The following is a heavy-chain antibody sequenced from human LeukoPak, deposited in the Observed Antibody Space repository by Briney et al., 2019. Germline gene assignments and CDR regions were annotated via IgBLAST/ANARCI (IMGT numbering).Heavy chain of an antibody. CDR2: ISGSGGST. V-gene: IGHV3-23*01. Sequence: GGSLRLSCAASGFTLSSYAMSWVRQAPGKGLEWVSAISGSGGSTYYADSVKGRFTISRDNSKNTLYLQMNSLRAEDTAVYYCAKDPELQLWIAAFFDYWGQGTLVTVSS. D-gene: IGHD5-18*01. CDR1: GFTLSSYA. CDR3: AKDPELQLWIAAFFDY. J-gene: IGHJ4*02.